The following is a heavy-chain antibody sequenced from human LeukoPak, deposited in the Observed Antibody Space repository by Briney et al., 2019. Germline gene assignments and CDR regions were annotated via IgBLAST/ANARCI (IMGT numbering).Heavy chain of an antibody. CDR3: GGGDDFCFDF. J-gene: IGHJ4*02. Sequence: SETLSLTCAVYGGSISSSNWWSWVRQRPGEGLEWLGEIYHSGSTNYPPSLKSRVTISIDKSKNQFSLKLSSVTAADTAVYYCGGGDDFCFDFWGQGTLVTVSS. V-gene: IGHV4-4*02. CDR2: IYHSGST. D-gene: IGHD2-21*02. CDR1: GGSISSSNW.